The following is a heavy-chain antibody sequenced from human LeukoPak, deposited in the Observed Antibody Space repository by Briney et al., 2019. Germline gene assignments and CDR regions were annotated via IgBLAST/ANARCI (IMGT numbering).Heavy chain of an antibody. CDR3: ARISAMGLDY. J-gene: IGHJ4*02. V-gene: IGHV1-46*01. D-gene: IGHD5-18*01. Sequence: ASVRVSCKASGYTFTSYYMHWVRQAPGQGLEWMGIINPGGGSTSYARKFQGRVTMTRDTSTSTVYMELSSLRSEDTAVYYCARISAMGLDYWGQGTLVIVSS. CDR1: GYTFTSYY. CDR2: INPGGGST.